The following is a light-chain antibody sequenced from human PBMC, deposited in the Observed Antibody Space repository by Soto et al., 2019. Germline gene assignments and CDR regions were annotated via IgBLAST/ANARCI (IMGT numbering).Light chain of an antibody. CDR3: QQLNSYPLIT. J-gene: IGKJ5*01. V-gene: IGKV1-5*03. CDR2: NAS. Sequence: DIQMTQSPSTLSGSVGDRVTITCRTSQPISSWLAWYQQKPGQAPKLLIYNASTLKSGFPSRFSCSGSGTEFTLTISSPKPEDFATYYCQQLNSYPLITFGQGTRREIK. CDR1: QPISSW.